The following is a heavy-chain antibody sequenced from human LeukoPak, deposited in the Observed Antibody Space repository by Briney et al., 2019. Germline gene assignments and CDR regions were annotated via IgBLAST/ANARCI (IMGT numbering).Heavy chain of an antibody. CDR2: IYTSGST. D-gene: IGHD2-15*01. Sequence: SETLSLTCTVSGGSISSYYWSWIRQPAGKGLEWIGRIYTSGSTNYNPSLKSRVTMSVDTSKNQFSLKLSSVTAADTAVYYCARHGLGYCSGGSCPYSRLEWFDPWGQGTLVTVSS. V-gene: IGHV4-4*07. CDR3: ARHGLGYCSGGSCPYSRLEWFDP. CDR1: GGSISSYY. J-gene: IGHJ5*02.